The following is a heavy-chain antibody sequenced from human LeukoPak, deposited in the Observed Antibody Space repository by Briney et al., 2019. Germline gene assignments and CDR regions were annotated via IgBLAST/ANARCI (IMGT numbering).Heavy chain of an antibody. Sequence: SETLSLTCTVSGGSVSSGSYYWSWIRQPPGKGLEWIGYIYYSGSTNYNPSLKSRVTISVDTSKNQFSLKLSSVTAADTAVYYCARGRQWLVTSNWGQGTLVTVSS. CDR1: GGSVSSGSYY. CDR2: IYYSGST. J-gene: IGHJ4*02. CDR3: ARGRQWLVTSN. D-gene: IGHD6-19*01. V-gene: IGHV4-61*01.